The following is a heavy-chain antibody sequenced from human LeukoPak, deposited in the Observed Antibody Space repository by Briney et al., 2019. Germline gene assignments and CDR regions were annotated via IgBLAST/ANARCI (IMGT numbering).Heavy chain of an antibody. V-gene: IGHV3-23*01. CDR2: ISRGGTT. D-gene: IGHD4-17*01. J-gene: IGHJ4*02. CDR1: GFSFSNYA. CDR3: AKGQRFYGEYYFDY. Sequence: GGSLRLSCAASGFSFSNYAMTWVRQAPGAGLEWVSAISRGGTTYYADSVMGRFTISRDNSKNTLYLQMNSLRAEDTAVYYCAKGQRFYGEYYFDYWGQGTLVTVS.